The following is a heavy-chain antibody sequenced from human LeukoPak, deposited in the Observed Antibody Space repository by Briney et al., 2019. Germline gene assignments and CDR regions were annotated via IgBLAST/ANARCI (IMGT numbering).Heavy chain of an antibody. Sequence: AGLKVVCKASGDSFAGCYGHWVGRARGQGHEWMGWINANSGGTNYAQKFQVRVTMTRDTSISTAHMQLSRLRSDDTFVYYCAGVFGGVPAATVYYYYYMDVWRKGTTVTVSS. J-gene: IGHJ6*03. D-gene: IGHD2-2*01. V-gene: IGHV1-2*02. CDR2: INANSGGT. CDR1: GDSFAGCY. CDR3: AGVFGGVPAATVYYYYYMDV.